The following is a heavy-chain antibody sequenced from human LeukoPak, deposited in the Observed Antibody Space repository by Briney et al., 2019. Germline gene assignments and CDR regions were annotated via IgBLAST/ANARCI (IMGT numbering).Heavy chain of an antibody. CDR1: GFTFSDYY. D-gene: IGHD6-13*01. CDR3: AKDQTAAEVVDY. CDR2: ISSSGSTI. V-gene: IGHV3-11*04. Sequence: PGGSLRLSCAASGFTFSDYYMSWIRQAPGKGLEWVSYISSSGSTIYYADSVKGRFTISRDNSKNALYLQMNSLRAEDTAVYYCAKDQTAAEVVDYWGLGTLVTVSS. J-gene: IGHJ4*02.